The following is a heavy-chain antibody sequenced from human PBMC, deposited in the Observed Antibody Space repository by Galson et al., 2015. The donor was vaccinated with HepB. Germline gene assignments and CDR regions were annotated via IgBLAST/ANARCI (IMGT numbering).Heavy chain of an antibody. CDR2: IDLDDSET. J-gene: IGHJ4*02. D-gene: IGHD6-13*01. CDR1: GLSSGTNW. CDR3: ARLKAVAAAGAGYLDY. Sequence: QSGAEVKKPGESLRISCKVSGLSSGTNWIAWVRQMPEKGLELMGIIDLDDSETRYSPSFDGQVTISADGSIDTAYLQWSSLKASDSAIYFCARLKAVAAAGAGYLDYWGQGALITVSS. V-gene: IGHV5-51*03.